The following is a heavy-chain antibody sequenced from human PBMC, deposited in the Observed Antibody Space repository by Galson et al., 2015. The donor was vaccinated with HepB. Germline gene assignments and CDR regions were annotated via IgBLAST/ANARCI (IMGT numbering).Heavy chain of an antibody. J-gene: IGHJ4*02. CDR2: IDPSDSYT. V-gene: IGHV5-10-1*01. Sequence: QSGAEVKKPGESLRISCKGSGYSFTNYWITWVRQMPGKGLEWMGRIDPSDSYTNYSPSFQGHVTISADKSISTAYLQWSSLKASDTAMYYCARTYYYGSGSPRLYYFDYWGQGTLVTVSS. CDR3: ARTYYYGSGSPRLYYFDY. CDR1: GYSFTNYW. D-gene: IGHD3-10*01.